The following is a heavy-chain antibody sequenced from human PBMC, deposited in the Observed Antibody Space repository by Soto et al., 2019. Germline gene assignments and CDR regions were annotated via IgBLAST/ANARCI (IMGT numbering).Heavy chain of an antibody. D-gene: IGHD3-3*01. CDR2: IYHSGST. CDR1: GGSISSGGYS. V-gene: IGHV4-30-2*01. CDR3: ARAGQKNYDFWSGNSLNWFDP. J-gene: IGHJ5*02. Sequence: LSLTCAVSGGSISSGGYSWSWIRQPPGKGLEWIGYIYHSGSTYYNPSLKSRVTISVDRSKNQFSLKLSSVTAADTAVYYCARAGQKNYDFWSGNSLNWFDPWGQGTLVTVS.